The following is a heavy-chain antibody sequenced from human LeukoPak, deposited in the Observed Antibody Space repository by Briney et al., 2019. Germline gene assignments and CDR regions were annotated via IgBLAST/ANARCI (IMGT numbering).Heavy chain of an antibody. CDR2: IYPGDSDA. J-gene: IGHJ3*02. CDR1: GYSFTSYW. D-gene: IGHD2-2*01. V-gene: IGHV5-51*01. CDR3: ARHGPLSVVPAAIDAFDI. Sequence: PGESPKISCKGSGYSFTSYWIGWVRQMPGKGLGWMGIIYPGDSDARHSPSFQGQVTISAHNPISTAYLQWSSLKASDTAMYYCARHGPLSVVPAAIDAFDIWGQGTMVTVSS.